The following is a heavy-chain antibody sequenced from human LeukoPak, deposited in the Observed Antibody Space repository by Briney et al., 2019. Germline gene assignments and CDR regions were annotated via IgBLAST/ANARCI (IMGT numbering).Heavy chain of an antibody. D-gene: IGHD3-22*01. J-gene: IGHJ4*02. V-gene: IGHV4-59*01. CDR1: GGSISGYY. Sequence: SETLSLTCTVSGGSISGYYWTWIRQPPGKGLEWIAYIHYTGRTNYNPSLKSRVTISVDTSSNQFSLKLNSVTAADTAVYYCARILDSGLADYWGQGTLVTVSS. CDR2: IHYTGRT. CDR3: ARILDSGLADY.